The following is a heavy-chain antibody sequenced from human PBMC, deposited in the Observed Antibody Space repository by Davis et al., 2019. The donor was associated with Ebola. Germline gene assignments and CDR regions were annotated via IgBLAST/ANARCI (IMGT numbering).Heavy chain of an antibody. D-gene: IGHD2-2*01. V-gene: IGHV1-3*01. J-gene: IGHJ6*03. Sequence: ASVKVSCKASGYTFTSYAMHWVRQAPGQRLEWMGWINAGNGNTKYSQKFQGRVTITRDTSASTAYMELSSLRSEDTAVYYCAREYQLPPIGYYYYYMDVWGKGTTVTVSS. CDR1: GYTFTSYA. CDR3: AREYQLPPIGYYYYYMDV. CDR2: INAGNGNT.